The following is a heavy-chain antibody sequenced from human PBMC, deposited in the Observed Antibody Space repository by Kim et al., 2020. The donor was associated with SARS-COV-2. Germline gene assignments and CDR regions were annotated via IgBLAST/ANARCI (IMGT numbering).Heavy chain of an antibody. CDR2: IIPIFGTA. V-gene: IGHV1-69*13. J-gene: IGHJ6*02. CDR1: GGTFSSYA. CDR3: ARKYSSGGDPYYYYGMDV. D-gene: IGHD6-19*01. Sequence: SVKVSCKASGGTFSSYAISWVRQAPGQGLEWMGGIIPIFGTANYAQKFQGRVTITADESTSTAYMELSSLRSEDTAVYYCARKYSSGGDPYYYYGMDVWGQGTTVTVSS.